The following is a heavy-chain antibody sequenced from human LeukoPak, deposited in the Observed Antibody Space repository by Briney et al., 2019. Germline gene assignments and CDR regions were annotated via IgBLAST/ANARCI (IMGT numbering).Heavy chain of an antibody. J-gene: IGHJ4*02. D-gene: IGHD3-9*01. CDR3: ARDIAYDILTGYSDFDY. V-gene: IGHV1-18*04. CDR1: GYTFTSYG. Sequence: GASVKLSCKASGYTFTSYGISWVRQAPGQGLEWMGWISAYNGNTNYAQKLKGRVTMTTDTSTSTAYMELRSLRSDDTAVYYCARDIAYDILTGYSDFDYWGQGTLVTVSS. CDR2: ISAYNGNT.